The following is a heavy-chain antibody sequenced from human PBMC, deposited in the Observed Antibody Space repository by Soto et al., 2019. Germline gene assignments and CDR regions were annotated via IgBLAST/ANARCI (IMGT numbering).Heavy chain of an antibody. CDR3: ARDSPDSGYDPRAFDY. CDR1: GGTFSSYT. V-gene: IGHV1-69*04. D-gene: IGHD5-12*01. CDR2: IIPILGIA. J-gene: IGHJ4*02. Sequence: EASVKVSCKASGGTFSSYTISWVRQAPGQGLEWMGRIIPILGIANYAQKFQGRVTITADKSTSTAYMELSSLRSEDTAVYYCARDSPDSGYDPRAFDYWGQGTLVTVSS.